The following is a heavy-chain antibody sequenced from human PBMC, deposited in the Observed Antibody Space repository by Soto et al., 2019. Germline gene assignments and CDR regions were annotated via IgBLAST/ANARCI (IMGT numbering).Heavy chain of an antibody. CDR2: IYYSGST. Sequence: SETLSLTCTVSGGSISSYYWSWIRQPPGKGLEWIGYIYYSGSTNYNPSLKSRVTISVDTSKNQFSLKLSSVTAADTAVYYCAREGDYCDYLINDAFDIWGQGTMVTVSS. CDR1: GGSISSYY. J-gene: IGHJ3*02. CDR3: AREGDYCDYLINDAFDI. V-gene: IGHV4-59*01. D-gene: IGHD4-17*01.